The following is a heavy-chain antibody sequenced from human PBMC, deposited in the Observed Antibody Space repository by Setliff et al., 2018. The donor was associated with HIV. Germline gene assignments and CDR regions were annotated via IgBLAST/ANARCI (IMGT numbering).Heavy chain of an antibody. Sequence: AASVKVSCKASGYTFTGYYIDWLRQAPAHGLEWMGRINPKSGAINYAQKFQGRVTVTRDTSISTAYMELRRLTSDDTAVYYCARGGLYWGQGTLVTV. CDR2: INPKSGAI. CDR3: ARGGLY. D-gene: IGHD3-10*01. V-gene: IGHV1-2*02. J-gene: IGHJ4*02. CDR1: GYTFTGYY.